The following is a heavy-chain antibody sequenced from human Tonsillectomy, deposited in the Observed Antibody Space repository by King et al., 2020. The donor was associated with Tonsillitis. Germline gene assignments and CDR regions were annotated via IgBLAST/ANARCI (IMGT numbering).Heavy chain of an antibody. CDR2: MSFDGSNQ. CDR1: GFTFSTYA. D-gene: IGHD3-22*01. Sequence: VQLVESGGGVVQPGRSLRLSCAASGFTFSTYAMHWVRQAPGKGLEWVAVMSFDGSNQYYADSVKGRFTISRDNSKNTLYLQMNSLRAEDTAVYYCASVDYYYDTSSIWGQGTMVTVSP. V-gene: IGHV3-30*01. CDR3: ASVDYYYDTSSI. J-gene: IGHJ3*02.